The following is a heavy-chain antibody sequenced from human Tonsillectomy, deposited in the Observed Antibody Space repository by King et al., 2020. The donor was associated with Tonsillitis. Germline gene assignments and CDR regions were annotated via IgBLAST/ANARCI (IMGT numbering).Heavy chain of an antibody. CDR1: GFTFSSYS. D-gene: IGHD2-2*01. Sequence: DVQLVESGGGLVKPGGSLRLSCAASGFTFSSYSMNWVRQAPGKGLEWVSSISSSSSYIYYADSVKGRFTISRDNAKNSLYLQMNSLRAEDTAVYYCASYCSSTSCQDYWGQGTLVTVSS. J-gene: IGHJ4*02. V-gene: IGHV3-21*01. CDR2: ISSSSSYI. CDR3: ASYCSSTSCQDY.